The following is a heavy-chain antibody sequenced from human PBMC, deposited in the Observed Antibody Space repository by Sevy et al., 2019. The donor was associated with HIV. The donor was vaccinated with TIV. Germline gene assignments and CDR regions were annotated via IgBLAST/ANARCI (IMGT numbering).Heavy chain of an antibody. Sequence: GGSLRLSCAASEFNFGIYWMSWVHQAPGKGLEYVANIKQDGSQRYYVDSVRGRFTISRDNAENSLFLEMNSLRDEDTAVYYCASQAPYFDNWGPGTQVTVSS. D-gene: IGHD6-6*01. CDR3: ASQAPYFDN. V-gene: IGHV3-7*01. CDR1: EFNFGIYW. CDR2: IKQDGSQR. J-gene: IGHJ4*02.